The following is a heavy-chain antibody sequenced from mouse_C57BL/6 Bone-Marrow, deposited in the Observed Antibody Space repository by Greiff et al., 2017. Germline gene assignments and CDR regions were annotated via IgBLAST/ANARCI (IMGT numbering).Heavy chain of an antibody. D-gene: IGHD1-1*01. CDR3: ARELHYYGSIYYCDY. CDR2: IYPSDSET. Sequence: QVQLQQPGAELVRPGSSVKLSCKASGYTFTSSWMDWVKQRPGQGLEWIGNIYPSDSETHYNQQFKDKATLTVDKSSSTAYMQLSSLTSEYSAVYYCARELHYYGSIYYCDYWGQGTTLTVSS. J-gene: IGHJ2*01. CDR1: GYTFTSSW. V-gene: IGHV1-61*01.